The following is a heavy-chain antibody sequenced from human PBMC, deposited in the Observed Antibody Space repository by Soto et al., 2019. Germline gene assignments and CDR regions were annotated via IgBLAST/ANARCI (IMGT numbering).Heavy chain of an antibody. J-gene: IGHJ4*02. CDR3: AKDDSPVGVDYFDH. CDR2: IIGRGVSS. V-gene: IGHV3-23*01. CDR1: GFTFSNYA. Sequence: PGGSLRLSCAASGFTFSNYAMSWVRQAPGKGLEWVSGIIGRGVSSNYADSVKGRFSISRDNSKYTLYLQMNNLRAEDTAVYYCAKDDSPVGVDYFDHWGQGTLVTASS. D-gene: IGHD1-26*01.